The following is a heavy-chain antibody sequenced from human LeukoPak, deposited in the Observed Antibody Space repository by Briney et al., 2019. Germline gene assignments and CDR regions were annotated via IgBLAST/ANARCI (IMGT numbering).Heavy chain of an antibody. CDR1: EFTYTTYP. J-gene: IGHJ5*02. V-gene: IGHV3-23*01. CDR3: AKRADFGGFDP. CDR2: ISGSTNNT. D-gene: IGHD3-10*01. Sequence: GGSLRLSCAASEFTYTTYPISWFRQPPGKGLEWVSSISGSTNNTYYADSVKGRFTISRDTSKSTLYLQMSSLGADDSAVYYCAKRADFGGFDPWGQGTLVTVSS.